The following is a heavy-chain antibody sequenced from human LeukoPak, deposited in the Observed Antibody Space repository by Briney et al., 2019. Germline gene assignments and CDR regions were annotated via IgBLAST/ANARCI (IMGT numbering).Heavy chain of an antibody. J-gene: IGHJ4*02. D-gene: IGHD2/OR15-2a*01. CDR2: IYDSGST. Sequence: MPSETLSLTCTVSGGSIRSSYYYWGWIRQPPGKGLEWIGSIYDSGSTYYNPSLKSRVTVSVDTSKNQFSLKLNSVTAADTAVYYCARLSMTYYFDYWGQGTLVTVSS. V-gene: IGHV4-39*01. CDR3: ARLSMTYYFDY. CDR1: GGSIRSSYYY.